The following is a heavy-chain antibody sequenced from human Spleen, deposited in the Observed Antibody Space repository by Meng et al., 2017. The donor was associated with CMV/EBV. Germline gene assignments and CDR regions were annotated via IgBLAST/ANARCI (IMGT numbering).Heavy chain of an antibody. J-gene: IGHJ5*02. Sequence: SVKVSCKASGGTFSSYAITWVRQAPGQGLEWLGGIIPILDVTNPAQKFQGRLTITADKSTSTAYMELSSLRSDDTAVYYCARGPQSPTSYDFWTASYNWFDPWGQGTLVTVSS. D-gene: IGHD3/OR15-3a*01. CDR1: GGTFSSYA. V-gene: IGHV1-69*10. CDR3: ARGPQSPTSYDFWTASYNWFDP. CDR2: IIPILDVT.